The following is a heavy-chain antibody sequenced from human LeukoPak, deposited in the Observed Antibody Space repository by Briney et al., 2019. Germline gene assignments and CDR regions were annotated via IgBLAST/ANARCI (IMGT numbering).Heavy chain of an antibody. V-gene: IGHV3-48*01. Sequence: PGGSLRLSCVASGITFSSYSMNWVRQAPGKGLEWVSYISSFSGTINYADSVKGRFTISRDNAKNSLYLQMNSLRAEDTAVYYCARARANEVQLERHAPFDYWGQGTLVTVSS. CDR1: GITFSSYS. CDR2: ISSFSGTI. J-gene: IGHJ4*02. D-gene: IGHD1-1*01. CDR3: ARARANEVQLERHAPFDY.